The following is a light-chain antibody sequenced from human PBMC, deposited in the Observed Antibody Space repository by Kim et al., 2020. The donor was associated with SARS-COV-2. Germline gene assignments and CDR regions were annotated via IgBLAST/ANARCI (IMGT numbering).Light chain of an antibody. Sequence: QSALTQPASVSGSPGQSITISCTGTSSDVGNYNLVSWYQQHPGKAPKLKIYEVTKRPSGVSNRFSGSKSGNTASLTISGLQAEDEADYYCCSYAGSSTAVFGTGTQVTVL. V-gene: IGLV2-23*02. CDR2: EVT. J-gene: IGLJ1*01. CDR1: SSDVGNYNL. CDR3: CSYAGSSTAV.